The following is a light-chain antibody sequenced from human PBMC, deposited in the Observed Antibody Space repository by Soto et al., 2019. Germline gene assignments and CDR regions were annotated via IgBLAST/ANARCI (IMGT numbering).Light chain of an antibody. J-gene: IGKJ2*01. Sequence: EIVLTQSPGTLSLSPGERATLSCGASQSVSSSYLAWYQQKPGQAPRLLIYGASTRVTGIPYRFSGGGSGTDFTLSISRLEPEDFAVYYCQQYGSSPYTFGQGTKLEIK. CDR1: QSVSSSY. CDR3: QQYGSSPYT. CDR2: GAS. V-gene: IGKV3-20*01.